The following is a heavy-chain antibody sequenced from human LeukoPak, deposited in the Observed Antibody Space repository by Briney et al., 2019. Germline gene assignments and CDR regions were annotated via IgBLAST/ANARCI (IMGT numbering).Heavy chain of an antibody. J-gene: IGHJ4*02. D-gene: IGHD2-15*01. CDR3: ARESGGGTRLIDY. CDR1: GFTFSSYA. V-gene: IGHV3-23*01. Sequence: GGSLRLSCAASGFTFSSYAVNWVRQAPGKGLEWGSVIGPSGGTTYYADSVKGRVTISRDNSKDTLYLQMDSLRVEDTAVYYGARESGGGTRLIDYWGQGTPVTVSS. CDR2: IGPSGGTT.